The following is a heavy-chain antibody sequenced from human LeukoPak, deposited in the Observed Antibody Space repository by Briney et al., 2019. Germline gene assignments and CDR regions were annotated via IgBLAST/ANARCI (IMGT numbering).Heavy chain of an antibody. CDR1: GFTFDDYA. D-gene: IGHD3-10*01. CDR3: ARDLEGYYGS. V-gene: IGHV3-9*01. CDR2: ISWNSGSI. J-gene: IGHJ5*02. Sequence: GGSLRLSCAASGFTFDDYAMHWVRQAPGKGLEWVSGISWNSGSIGYADSVKGRFTISRDNAKNSLYLQMNSLRAEDTAVYYCARDLEGYYGSWGQGTLVTVSS.